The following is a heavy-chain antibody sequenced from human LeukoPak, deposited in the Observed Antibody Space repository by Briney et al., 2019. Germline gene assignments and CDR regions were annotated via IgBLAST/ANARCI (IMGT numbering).Heavy chain of an antibody. D-gene: IGHD6-13*01. CDR1: GFTFSSYG. Sequence: GGSLRLSCAASGFTFSSYGMHWVRQAPGKGLEWVAVISYDGSNKYYADSVKGRFTISRDNSKNTLYLQMNSLRAGDTAVYYCAKDSSSSCVDYWGQGTLVTVSS. CDR3: AKDSSSSCVDY. CDR2: ISYDGSNK. V-gene: IGHV3-30*18. J-gene: IGHJ4*02.